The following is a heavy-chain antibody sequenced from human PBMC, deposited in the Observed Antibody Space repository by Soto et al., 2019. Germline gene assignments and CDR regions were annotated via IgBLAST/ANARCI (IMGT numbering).Heavy chain of an antibody. Sequence: QVQLVQSGAEVKKPGASVKVSCKASGYTFTSYALSWVRQAPGQGLEWMGWISADNGNTNYAQNLQGRITMTTHTSTSTAYMELRSLRSDDTAMYYCARGGYGESLFDYWGQGIMVTVSS. D-gene: IGHD4-17*01. CDR1: GYTFTSYA. CDR2: ISADNGNT. CDR3: ARGGYGESLFDY. V-gene: IGHV1-18*01. J-gene: IGHJ4*02.